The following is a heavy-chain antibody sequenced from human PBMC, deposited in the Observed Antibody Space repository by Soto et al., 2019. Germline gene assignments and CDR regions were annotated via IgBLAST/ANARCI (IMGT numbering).Heavy chain of an antibody. CDR2: ISAYNGNT. CDR3: ARGRRVMTFGGDTLGWFDP. CDR1: GYTFTSYG. J-gene: IGHJ5*02. Sequence: QVQLVQSGAEVKQPGASVKVSCKASGYTFTSYGVTWVRQAPGQGLEWMGWISAYNGNTNYPQKFQGRVTMTTDTSTSTAYMELRSLRSDDTAVYYCARGRRVMTFGGDTLGWFDPWGQGTQVTVSS. D-gene: IGHD3-16*01. V-gene: IGHV1-18*01.